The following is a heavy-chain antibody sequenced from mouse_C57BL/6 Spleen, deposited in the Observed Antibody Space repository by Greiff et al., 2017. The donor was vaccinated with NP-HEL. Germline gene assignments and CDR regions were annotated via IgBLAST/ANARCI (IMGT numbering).Heavy chain of an antibody. Sequence: VQLQESGAELVKPGASVKLSCKASGYTFTSYWMHWVKQRPGQGLEWIGMIHPNSGSTNYNEKFKSKATLTVDKSSSTAYMQLSSLTSEDSAVYYCARGGYYSNLDYWGQGTTLTVSS. D-gene: IGHD2-5*01. CDR1: GYTFTSYW. CDR3: ARGGYYSNLDY. J-gene: IGHJ2*01. CDR2: IHPNSGST. V-gene: IGHV1-64*01.